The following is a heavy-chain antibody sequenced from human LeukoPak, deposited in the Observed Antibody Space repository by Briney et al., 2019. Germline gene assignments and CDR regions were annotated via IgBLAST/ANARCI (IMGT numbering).Heavy chain of an antibody. J-gene: IGHJ4*02. CDR3: ARLPGRGSSGWFRTGYFDY. Sequence: SETLSLTCTVSGGSISSSSYYWGWIRQPPGKGLEWIGSIYYSGSTYYNPSLKSRVTISVDTSKNQFSLKLSSVTAADTAVYYCARLPGRGSSGWFRTGYFDYWGQGTLVTVSS. D-gene: IGHD6-19*01. CDR1: GGSISSSSYY. V-gene: IGHV4-39*01. CDR2: IYYSGST.